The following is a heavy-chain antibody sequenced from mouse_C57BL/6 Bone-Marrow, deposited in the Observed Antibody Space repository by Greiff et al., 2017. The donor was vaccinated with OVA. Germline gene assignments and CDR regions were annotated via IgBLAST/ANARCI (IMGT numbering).Heavy chain of an antibody. D-gene: IGHD2-2*01. CDR2: INPSTGCT. V-gene: IGHV1-53*01. J-gene: IGHJ2*01. Sequence: VKLQQPGTELVKPGASVKLSCKASGYTFTSYWMHWVKQRPGHGLEWIGNINPSTGCTNYNEKVKSKATLTVDKSSSTAYMQLSSLTSEDSAGYDCASGYLLYWGQGTTLTVSS. CDR1: GYTFTSYW. CDR3: ASGYLLY.